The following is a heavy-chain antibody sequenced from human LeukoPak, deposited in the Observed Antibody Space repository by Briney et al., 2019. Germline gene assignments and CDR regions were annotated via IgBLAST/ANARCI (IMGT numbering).Heavy chain of an antibody. V-gene: IGHV3-21*01. J-gene: IGHJ4*02. CDR1: GFTFSSYS. Sequence: GGSLRLSCAASGFTFSSYSMNWVRQAPGKGLEWVSSISSSSSYIYYADSVKGRFTISRDNAKNSLYLQMNSLRAEDTAVYYCARSPKKEWLVRRYLDYWGQGTLVTVSS. D-gene: IGHD6-19*01. CDR2: ISSSSSYI. CDR3: ARSPKKEWLVRRYLDY.